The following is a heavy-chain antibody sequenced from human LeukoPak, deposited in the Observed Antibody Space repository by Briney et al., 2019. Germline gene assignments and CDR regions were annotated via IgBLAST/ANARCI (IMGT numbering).Heavy chain of an antibody. V-gene: IGHV4-59*01. J-gene: IGHJ4*02. D-gene: IGHD1-26*01. CDR3: AREIWYGGFFDY. Sequence: SETLSLTCTVSGGSISNYYWSWIRRPPGKGLEWIGYIYYSGNTDYNPSLGSRVTISVDTSKNQFSLKLSSVTAADTAVYYCAREIWYGGFFDYWGPGTLVTVSS. CDR1: GGSISNYY. CDR2: IYYSGNT.